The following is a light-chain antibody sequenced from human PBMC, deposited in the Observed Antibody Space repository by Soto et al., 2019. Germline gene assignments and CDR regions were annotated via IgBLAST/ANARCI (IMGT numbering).Light chain of an antibody. J-gene: IGKJ4*01. Sequence: IVRTQSPATLSVSPGEVATLSGKAIQSVSRNLDWYKKKPGQAPRLLIYGAYTMATGVPARFSGSGSGTEFTLTISSLQAEDFAVYCCQPYLNCLTFGGGTKVEIK. V-gene: IGKV3-15*01. CDR3: QPYLNCLT. CDR1: QSVSRN. CDR2: GAY.